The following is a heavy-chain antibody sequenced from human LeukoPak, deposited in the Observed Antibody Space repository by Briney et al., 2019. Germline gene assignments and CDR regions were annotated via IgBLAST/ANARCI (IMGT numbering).Heavy chain of an antibody. J-gene: IGHJ4*02. V-gene: IGHV3-74*01. CDR2: INTGGGSL. Sequence: GGSLRLSCAASGFTFSSYWMYWVRQAPGKGPVWVARINTGGGSLNYADSVKGRFTISRDNAKNTLYLQMNSLGAEDTAVYYCARRINYYDSSGYYYVRYFDSWGQGTLVVVSS. CDR3: ARRINYYDSSGYYYVRYFDS. D-gene: IGHD3-22*01. CDR1: GFTFSSYW.